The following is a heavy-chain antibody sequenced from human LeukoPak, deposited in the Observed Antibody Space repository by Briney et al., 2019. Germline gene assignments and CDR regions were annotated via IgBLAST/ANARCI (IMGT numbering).Heavy chain of an antibody. CDR1: GYTFTSYY. J-gene: IGHJ4*02. CDR2: INPSGGST. D-gene: IGHD3-22*01. Sequence: ASVKVSCKASGYTFTSYYMHWVRQAPGQGLEWMGIINPSGGSTSYAQKFQGRVTMTRDTSTSTVYMELSSLRSEDTAVHYCARDRYYYDSSGYIRGISFDYWGQGTLATVSS. V-gene: IGHV1-46*01. CDR3: ARDRYYYDSSGYIRGISFDY.